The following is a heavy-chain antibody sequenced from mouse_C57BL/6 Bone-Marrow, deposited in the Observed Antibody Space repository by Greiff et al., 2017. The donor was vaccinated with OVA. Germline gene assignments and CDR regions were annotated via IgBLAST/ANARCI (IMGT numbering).Heavy chain of an antibody. CDR3: ACYGLYAMDY. V-gene: IGHV1-54*01. CDR2: INPGSGGT. CDR1: GYAFTNYL. J-gene: IGHJ4*01. Sequence: QDQLQQSGAELVRPGTSVKVSCKASGYAFTNYLIEWVKQRPGQGLEWIGVINPGSGGTNYNEKFKGKATLTADKSSSTAYMQLSSLTSEDSAVYFCACYGLYAMDYWGQGTSVTVSS. D-gene: IGHD1-1*01.